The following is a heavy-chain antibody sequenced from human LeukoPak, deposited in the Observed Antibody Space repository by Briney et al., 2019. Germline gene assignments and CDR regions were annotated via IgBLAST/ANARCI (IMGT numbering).Heavy chain of an antibody. CDR3: AKAPYSSSWNGNYYYYMDV. CDR2: ISWNSGSI. CDR1: GFTFDDYA. D-gene: IGHD6-13*01. V-gene: IGHV3-9*01. Sequence: GGSLRLSCAASGFTFDDYAMHWVRQAPGKGLEWVSGISWNSGSIGYADSVKGRFTISRDNAKNSLYLQMNSLRAEDTALYYCAKAPYSSSWNGNYYYYMDVWGKGTTVTVSS. J-gene: IGHJ6*03.